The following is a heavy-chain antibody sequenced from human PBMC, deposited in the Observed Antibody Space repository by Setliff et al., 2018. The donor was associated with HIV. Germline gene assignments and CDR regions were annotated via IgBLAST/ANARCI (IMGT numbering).Heavy chain of an antibody. Sequence: PGGSLRFSCAASGFTFRTTWMNWVRQAPGKGLEWVANIVGDGSEMNYVDSVKGRFTISRDNAKNSLFLQMNSLRSDDTAVYYCARGVTRDSIGYYRDEYFQHWGQGTLVTVSS. CDR1: GFTFRTTW. CDR3: ARGVTRDSIGYYRDEYFQH. V-gene: IGHV3-7*03. CDR2: IVGDGSEM. J-gene: IGHJ1*01. D-gene: IGHD3-22*01.